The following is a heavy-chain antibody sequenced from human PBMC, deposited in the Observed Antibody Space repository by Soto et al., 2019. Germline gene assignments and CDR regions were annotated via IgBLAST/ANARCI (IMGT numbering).Heavy chain of an antibody. J-gene: IGHJ4*02. CDR1: GVSINTFY. CDR2: IFSSGST. V-gene: IGHV4-4*07. Sequence: PSATLSLTCTFSGVSINTFYWSWVLQPAGTGLEWIGRIFSSGSTSFNPSLESRVAMSVDTSKNHFSLNLSSVTAADMAVYYGAREGSDSAYKVAHGILLWSLAGCGQGVLVTV. D-gene: IGHD5-12*01. CDR3: AREGSDSAYKVAHGILLWSLAG.